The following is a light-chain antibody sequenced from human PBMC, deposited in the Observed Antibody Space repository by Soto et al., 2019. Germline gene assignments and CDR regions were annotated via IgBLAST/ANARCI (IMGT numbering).Light chain of an antibody. V-gene: IGKV1-39*01. CDR2: GAS. Sequence: DIHMTQSPSSLSASVGDRVTITCRASQSISIYVNWYQLKPGKAPNRLMYGASSLKSGVPTRFSGSGSGTDFTLTISSLQPEDFAIYYCQQTYTTPEITFGQGTRLEIK. J-gene: IGKJ5*01. CDR3: QQTYTTPEIT. CDR1: QSISIY.